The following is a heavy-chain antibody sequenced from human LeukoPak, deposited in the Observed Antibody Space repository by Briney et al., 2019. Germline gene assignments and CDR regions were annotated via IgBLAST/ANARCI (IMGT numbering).Heavy chain of an antibody. Sequence: ASVKVSCKASGGTFSSYAISWVRQAPGQGLEWMGWISAYNGNTNYAQKLQGRVTMTTDTSTSTAYMELRSLRSDDTAVYYCARDDGSPLDYWGQGTLVTVSS. J-gene: IGHJ4*02. CDR1: GGTFSSYA. D-gene: IGHD1-26*01. CDR3: ARDDGSPLDY. V-gene: IGHV1-18*01. CDR2: ISAYNGNT.